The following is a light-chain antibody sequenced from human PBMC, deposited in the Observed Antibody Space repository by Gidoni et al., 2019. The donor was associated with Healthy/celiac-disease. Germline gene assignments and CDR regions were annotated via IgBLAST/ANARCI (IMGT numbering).Light chain of an antibody. J-gene: IGKJ1*01. CDR1: QSVLYSSNNKNY. CDR3: QQYYSTLWT. CDR2: WAS. V-gene: IGKV4-1*01. Sequence: DIVMTQSPDSLAVSLGERATINCKSSQSVLYSSNNKNYLAWYQQKPGQPPKLLIYWASTRESGVPDRFSGSGSGTDFTLTSSSLQAEDVAVYYCQQYYSTLWTFGQXTKVEIK.